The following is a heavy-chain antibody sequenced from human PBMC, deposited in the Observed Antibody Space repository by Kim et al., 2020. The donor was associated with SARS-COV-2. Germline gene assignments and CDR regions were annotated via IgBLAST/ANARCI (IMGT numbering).Heavy chain of an antibody. J-gene: IGHJ4*01. CDR1: GGSVSSGSYY. Sequence: SETLSLTCTVSGGSVSSGSYYWSWIRQPPGKGLEWIGYIYYSGSTNYNPSLKSRVTISVDTSKNQFSLKLSSVTAADTAVYYCARDFYDSSGYYSHYFD. CDR3: ARDFYDSSGYYSHYFD. CDR2: IYYSGST. D-gene: IGHD3-22*01. V-gene: IGHV4-61*01.